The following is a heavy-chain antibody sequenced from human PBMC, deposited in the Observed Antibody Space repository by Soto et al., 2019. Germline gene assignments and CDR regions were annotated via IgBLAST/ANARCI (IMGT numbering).Heavy chain of an antibody. V-gene: IGHV3-23*01. D-gene: IGHD3-22*01. CDR1: GFTLSSYA. J-gene: IGHJ4*02. Sequence: PGGSLRLSCAASGFTLSSYAMIWVRQAPGKGLEWVSAISGSGDNTYYADSVKGRFTISRDNSKNMLYLQMNSLRAEDTAVYYCAKYDSSGYQDYWGQGTLVTVSS. CDR2: ISGSGDNT. CDR3: AKYDSSGYQDY.